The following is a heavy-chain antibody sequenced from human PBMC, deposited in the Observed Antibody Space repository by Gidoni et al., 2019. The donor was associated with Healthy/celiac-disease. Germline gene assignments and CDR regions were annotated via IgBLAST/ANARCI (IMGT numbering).Heavy chain of an antibody. V-gene: IGHV3-33*01. CDR2: IWYDGSNK. CDR1: GFTFSSYG. J-gene: IGHJ4*02. CDR3: ARDIAVAGTGVDY. D-gene: IGHD6-19*01. Sequence: QVQLVESGGGVVQPGRSLRLSCAASGFTFSSYGMHWVRQAPGKGLEWVAVIWYDGSNKYYADSVKGRFTISRDNSKNTLYLQMNSLRAEDTAVYYCARDIAVAGTGVDYWGQGTLVTVSS.